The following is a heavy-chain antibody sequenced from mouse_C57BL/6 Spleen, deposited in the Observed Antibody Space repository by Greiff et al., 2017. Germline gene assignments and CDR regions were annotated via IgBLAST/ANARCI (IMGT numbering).Heavy chain of an antibody. CDR2: IYPGDGAT. J-gene: IGHJ3*01. V-gene: IGHV1-82*01. D-gene: IGHD2-5*01. Sequence: VQRVESGPELVKPGASVKISCKASGYAFSSSWMNWVKQRPGKGLEWIGRIYPGDGATNYNGKFKGKATLTADKSSSTAYMQLSSLTSEDSAVYFCARRDYYSNYWFAYWGQGTLVTVSA. CDR3: ARRDYYSNYWFAY. CDR1: GYAFSSSW.